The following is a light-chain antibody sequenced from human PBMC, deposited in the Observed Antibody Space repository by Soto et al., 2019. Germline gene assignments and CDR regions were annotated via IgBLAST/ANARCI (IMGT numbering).Light chain of an antibody. Sequence: EVVLTQSPATLSLSPGERATLSCRASENVRTFVDWYQQKPGQAPRLLIYGASNRATGILARFSGSGSGTDFTLTIRNLEPEDFAVYYCQQHSHWPPWTFGQGTRVEIQ. J-gene: IGKJ1*01. V-gene: IGKV3-11*01. CDR3: QQHSHWPPWT. CDR1: ENVRTF. CDR2: GAS.